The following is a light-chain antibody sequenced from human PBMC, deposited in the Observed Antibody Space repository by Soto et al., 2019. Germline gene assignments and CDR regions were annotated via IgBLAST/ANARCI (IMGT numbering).Light chain of an antibody. Sequence: DIQMTQSPSTLSASVGDRVTLTCRASQSISSRLAWYQQKPGKAPKLLIYDASVLESGVPSRFSGSGSGTEFTLSLSSLQPDDFATYYCQQYNSYSYTFGQGTKLEIK. J-gene: IGKJ2*01. CDR3: QQYNSYSYT. CDR1: QSISSR. CDR2: DAS. V-gene: IGKV1-5*01.